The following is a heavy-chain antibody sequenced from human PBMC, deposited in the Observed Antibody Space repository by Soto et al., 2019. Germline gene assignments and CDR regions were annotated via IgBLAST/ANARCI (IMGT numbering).Heavy chain of an antibody. J-gene: IGHJ4*02. CDR2: IYTDGRT. Sequence: GGSLRLSCAASGFTVSGNYMSWVRQAPGKGLEWVSVIYTDGRTYYADSVKGRFTISRDNSKNTLYLQMNNLRAEDTAVYYCARSYTNAHGGIMGYWGQGTLVTVSS. CDR1: GFTVSGNY. CDR3: ARSYTNAHGGIMGY. D-gene: IGHD3-16*02. V-gene: IGHV3-66*01.